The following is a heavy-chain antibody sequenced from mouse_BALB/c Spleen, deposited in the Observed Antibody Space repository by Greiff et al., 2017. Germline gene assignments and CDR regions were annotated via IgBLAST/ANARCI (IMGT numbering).Heavy chain of an antibody. CDR3: TRLGDNYGNSYAMDY. CDR2: INADSSTI. Sequence: EVKLLESGGGLVQPGGSLKLSCAASGFAFSRYCMSWVRQAPGKGLEWIGEINADSSTINYTPSLKDQFTISRDNAKNTLYLQMSIVRSEDTALYYCTRLGDNYGNSYAMDYWGQGTSVTVSS. J-gene: IGHJ4*01. CDR1: GFAFSRYC. D-gene: IGHD2-1*01. V-gene: IGHV4-1*02.